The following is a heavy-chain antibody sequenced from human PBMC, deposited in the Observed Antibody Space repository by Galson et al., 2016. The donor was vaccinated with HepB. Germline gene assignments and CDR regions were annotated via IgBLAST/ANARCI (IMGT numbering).Heavy chain of an antibody. J-gene: IGHJ4*02. CDR2: IWYDGSEK. V-gene: IGHV3-33*08. D-gene: IGHD6-13*01. Sequence: SLRLSCAASGFTFSSHAIHWVRQAPGKGLEWVAVIWYDGSEKYYADSMKGRFTISRDNSKNTLFLQMDSLRAADTAVYYCARAKYGGSNLVYFDYWGQGTLVTVSS. CDR3: ARAKYGGSNLVYFDY. CDR1: GFTFSSHA.